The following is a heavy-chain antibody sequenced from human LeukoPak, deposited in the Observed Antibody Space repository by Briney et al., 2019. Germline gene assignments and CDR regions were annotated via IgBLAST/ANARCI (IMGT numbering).Heavy chain of an antibody. V-gene: IGHV3-23*01. CDR3: ASNIVGATTVDY. D-gene: IGHD1-26*01. CDR1: GFTFSSYA. Sequence: PGGSLRLSCAASGFTFSSYAMSWVRQAPGKGLEWVSAISGSGGSTYYADSVKGRFTISRDNSKNTLYLQMNSLRAEDTAVYYCASNIVGATTVDYWGQGTLVTVSS. CDR2: ISGSGGST. J-gene: IGHJ4*02.